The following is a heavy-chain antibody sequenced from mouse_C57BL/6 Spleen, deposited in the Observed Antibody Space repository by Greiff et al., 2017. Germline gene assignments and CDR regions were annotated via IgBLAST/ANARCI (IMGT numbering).Heavy chain of an antibody. V-gene: IGHV14-1*01. CDR3: TSYYSPSYWYFDV. CDR1: GFNIKDYY. Sequence: VQLQQSGAELVRPGASVKLSCTASGFNIKDYYMHWVKQRPEQGLEWIGRIDPEDGDTEYALKFQGKATMTADTSSNTAYLPLSSLTSEDTAVYYCTSYYSPSYWYFDVWGTGTTVTVSS. D-gene: IGHD2-12*01. CDR2: IDPEDGDT. J-gene: IGHJ1*03.